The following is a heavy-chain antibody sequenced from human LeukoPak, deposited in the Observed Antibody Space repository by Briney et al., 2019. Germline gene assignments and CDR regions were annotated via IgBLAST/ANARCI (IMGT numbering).Heavy chain of an antibody. CDR1: GFIFSIYN. CDR3: ARVGIYGDYNRYFDY. CDR2: ISLSSTAI. V-gene: IGHV3-48*01. D-gene: IGHD4-17*01. J-gene: IGHJ4*02. Sequence: GGSLRLSCAASGFIFSIYNMNWVRQAPGKGLEWVSYISLSSTAIYYADSVKGRFTISRDNAKNSLYLQMNSLRAEDTALYYCARVGIYGDYNRYFDYWGQGTLVTVSS.